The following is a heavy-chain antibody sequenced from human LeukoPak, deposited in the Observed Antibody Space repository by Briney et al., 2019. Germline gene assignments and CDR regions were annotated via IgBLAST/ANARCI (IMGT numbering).Heavy chain of an antibody. CDR1: GFTFNTYS. Sequence: GGSLRLSCEASGFTFNTYSMNWVRQAPGKGLEWVSSISSSSSYIYYVDSVKGRFTISRDNAKNSLYLQMNSLRAEDTAVYYCARGIPGGSHYFDYWGQGTLVTVSS. CDR2: ISSSSSYI. V-gene: IGHV3-21*01. J-gene: IGHJ4*02. D-gene: IGHD5-12*01. CDR3: ARGIPGGSHYFDY.